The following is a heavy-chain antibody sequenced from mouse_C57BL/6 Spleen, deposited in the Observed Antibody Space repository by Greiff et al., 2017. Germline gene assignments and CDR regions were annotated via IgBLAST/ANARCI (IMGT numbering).Heavy chain of an antibody. CDR3: ARCGDYDEGFAY. J-gene: IGHJ3*01. V-gene: IGHV1-52*01. Sequence: QVQLQQPGAELVRPGSSVKLSCKASGYTFTSYWMHWVKQRPIQGLEWIGNIYPSDSETHYNQKFKDKATLTVDKSSSTAYMQLSSLTSEDSAVYYCARCGDYDEGFAYWGQGTLVTVSA. CDR2: IYPSDSET. CDR1: GYTFTSYW. D-gene: IGHD2-4*01.